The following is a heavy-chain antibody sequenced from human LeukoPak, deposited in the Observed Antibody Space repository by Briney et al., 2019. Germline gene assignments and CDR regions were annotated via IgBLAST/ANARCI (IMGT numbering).Heavy chain of an antibody. CDR2: IIPIFGTA. J-gene: IGHJ3*02. Sequence: SVKVSCKASGGTFSSYAISWVRQAPGQGLEWMGGIIPIFGTANYAQKFQGRATSTADKSTSTAYMELSSLRSEDTAVYYCARVFSSGWSEDIWGQGTMVTVSS. D-gene: IGHD6-19*01. CDR1: GGTFSSYA. V-gene: IGHV1-69*06. CDR3: ARVFSSGWSEDI.